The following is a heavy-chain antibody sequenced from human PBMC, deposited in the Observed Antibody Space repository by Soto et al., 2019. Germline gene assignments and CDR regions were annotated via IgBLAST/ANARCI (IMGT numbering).Heavy chain of an antibody. CDR1: GGSISSGGYY. D-gene: IGHD3-3*01. CDR3: ARGMLVFGVVDPRGYFDY. J-gene: IGHJ4*02. CDR2: IYYSGST. Sequence: QVQLQESGPGLVKPSQTLSLTCTVSGGSISSGGYYWSWIRQHPGKGLEWIGYIYYSGSTYYNPSLKSRVTISVDTSKNQFSLKLSSVTAADTAVYYCARGMLVFGVVDPRGYFDYWGQGTLVTVSS. V-gene: IGHV4-31*03.